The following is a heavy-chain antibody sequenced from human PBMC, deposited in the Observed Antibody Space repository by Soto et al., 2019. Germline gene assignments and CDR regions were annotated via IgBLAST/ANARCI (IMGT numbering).Heavy chain of an antibody. CDR2: IYYSGST. Sequence: SETLSLTCTVSGGTISSWYWSWIRQPPGKGLEWIGYIYYSGSTNCNPSLKSRVTISVDTSKNQFSLKLSSVTAADTAVYYCARGSGPNDAFDIWGQGTMVTVS. V-gene: IGHV4-59*12. D-gene: IGHD2-15*01. CDR1: GGTISSWY. CDR3: ARGSGPNDAFDI. J-gene: IGHJ3*02.